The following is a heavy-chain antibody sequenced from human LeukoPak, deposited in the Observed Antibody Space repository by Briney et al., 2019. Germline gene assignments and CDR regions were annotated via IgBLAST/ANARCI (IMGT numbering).Heavy chain of an antibody. CDR3: ARDLWAYYDSSGYEFDY. V-gene: IGHV1-46*01. Sequence: ASVKVSCKASGYTFTSYYMHWVRQAPGQGLEWMGIINPSGGSTSYAQKFQGRVTMTRDTSTSTVYMELSSLRSEDTAVYYCARDLWAYYDSSGYEFDYWGQGTLDTVSS. D-gene: IGHD3-22*01. J-gene: IGHJ4*02. CDR1: GYTFTSYY. CDR2: INPSGGST.